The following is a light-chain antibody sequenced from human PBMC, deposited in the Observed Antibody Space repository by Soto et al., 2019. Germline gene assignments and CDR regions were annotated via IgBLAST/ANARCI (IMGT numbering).Light chain of an antibody. CDR1: QCISSY. CDR3: KQYYSYHRT. CDR2: APS. V-gene: IGKV1-8*01. J-gene: IGKJ3*01. Sequence: AIRMTQSPSALAASTGDRVTITCRSSQCISSYLACDQQKPGNGPTHPIYAPSTLHSGVPSTFSASRSGTDFTITISCLQSGEYETDNRKQYYSYHRTLGPGTKVDI.